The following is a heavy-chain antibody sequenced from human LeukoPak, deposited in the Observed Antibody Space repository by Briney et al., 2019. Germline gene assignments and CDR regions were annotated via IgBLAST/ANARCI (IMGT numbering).Heavy chain of an antibody. V-gene: IGHV1-18*01. CDR2: VSVYKGNT. CDR3: ARGRSVNAH. Sequence: ASVKVSSKASGYNFANYGMSWVRQAPGQGLEWMGCVSVYKGNTQYAQKFQDRVTMTTDTSTSTVYMEVRGLASDDPAVYYCARGRSVNAHWGQGTLVTVSS. CDR1: GYNFANYG. D-gene: IGHD3-3*01. J-gene: IGHJ4*02.